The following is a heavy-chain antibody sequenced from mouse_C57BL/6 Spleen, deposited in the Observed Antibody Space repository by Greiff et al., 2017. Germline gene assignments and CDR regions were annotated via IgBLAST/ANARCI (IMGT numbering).Heavy chain of an antibody. CDR2: ISDGGSYT. Sequence: EVKLEESGGGLVKPGGSLKLSCAASGFTFSSYAMSWVRQTPEKRLEWVATISDGGSYTYYPDNVKGRFTISRDNAKNNLYLQMSHLKSEDTAMYYCASYYGSHYYAMDYWGQGTSVTVSS. J-gene: IGHJ4*01. V-gene: IGHV5-4*03. CDR3: ASYYGSHYYAMDY. D-gene: IGHD1-1*01. CDR1: GFTFSSYA.